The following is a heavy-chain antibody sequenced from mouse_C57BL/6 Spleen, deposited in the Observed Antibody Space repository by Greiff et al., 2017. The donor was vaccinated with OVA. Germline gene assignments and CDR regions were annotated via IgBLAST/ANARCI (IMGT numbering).Heavy chain of an antibody. D-gene: IGHD2-3*01. J-gene: IGHJ3*01. CDR2: ISDGGSYT. CDR1: GFTFSSYA. Sequence: EVKLMESGGGLVKPGGSLKLSCAASGFTFSSYAMSWVRQTPEKRLEWVATISDGGSYTYYPDNVKGRFTISRDNAKNNLYLQMSHLKSEDTAMYYCAREDGYYLFAYWGQGTLVTVSA. V-gene: IGHV5-4*01. CDR3: AREDGYYLFAY.